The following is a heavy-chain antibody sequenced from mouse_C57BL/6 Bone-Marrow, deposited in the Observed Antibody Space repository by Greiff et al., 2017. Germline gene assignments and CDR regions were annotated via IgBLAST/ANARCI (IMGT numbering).Heavy chain of an antibody. V-gene: IGHV1-81*01. J-gene: IGHJ4*01. CDR1: GYTFTSSG. D-gene: IGHD2-5*01. CDR2: IYPRSGNT. CDR3: AREGAYYSNYDAMDY. Sequence: ESGAELARPGASVKLSCKASGYTFTSSGISWVKQRTGQGLEWIGEIYPRSGNTYYNEKFKGKATLTADKSSSTAYMELRSLTSEDSAVYFCAREGAYYSNYDAMDYWGQGTSVTVSS.